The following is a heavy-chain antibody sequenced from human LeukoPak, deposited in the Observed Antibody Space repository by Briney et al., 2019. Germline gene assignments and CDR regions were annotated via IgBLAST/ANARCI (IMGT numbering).Heavy chain of an antibody. CDR1: GFTFSSYW. CDR2: IRYDGSNK. D-gene: IGHD3-10*01. V-gene: IGHV3-30*02. J-gene: IGHJ4*02. CDR3: AKDYGSGSYFGTYYFDY. Sequence: PGGSLRLSCAASGFTFSSYWMTWVRQAPGKGLEWVAFIRYDGSNKYYADSVKGRFTISRDNSKNTLYLQMNSLRAEDTAVYYCAKDYGSGSYFGTYYFDYWGQGTLVTVSS.